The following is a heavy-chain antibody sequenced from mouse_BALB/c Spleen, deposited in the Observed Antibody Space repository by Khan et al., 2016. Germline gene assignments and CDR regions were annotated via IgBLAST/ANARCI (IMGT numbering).Heavy chain of an antibody. Sequence: EVQLQESGPGLVKPSQSLSLTCTVTGYSITSDYAWNWIRQFPGNKLEWMGYISYSGSTSYNPSLKSRISITLDTSKNQSFLQLNSVTTEDTATYDCGRRTGYYVDCWVQGTTITVSS. CDR1: GYSITSDYA. V-gene: IGHV3-2*02. D-gene: IGHD4-1*01. J-gene: IGHJ2*01. CDR2: ISYSGST. CDR3: GRRTGYYVDC.